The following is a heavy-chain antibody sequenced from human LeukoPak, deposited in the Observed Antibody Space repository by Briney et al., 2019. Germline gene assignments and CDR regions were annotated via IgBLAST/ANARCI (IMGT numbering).Heavy chain of an antibody. CDR3: AREIVVVVAATYYYYGMDV. D-gene: IGHD2-15*01. CDR1: RFTFSDNY. Sequence: GGTLSNSCAASRFTFSDNYMSWIRHAPGKEMEWVSYISSSGGTIYYADSVKGRFTISRDNAKNSLYLQMNSLRAEDTAVYYCAREIVVVVAATYYYYGMDVWGQGTTVTVSS. V-gene: IGHV3-11*01. J-gene: IGHJ6*02. CDR2: ISSSGGTI.